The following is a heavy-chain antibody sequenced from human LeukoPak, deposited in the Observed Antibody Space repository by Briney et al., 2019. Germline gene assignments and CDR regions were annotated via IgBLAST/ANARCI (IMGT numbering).Heavy chain of an antibody. Sequence: SVKVSCKASGGTFSSYAISWVRQAPGQGLEWMGRIIPIFGTANYAQKFQGRVTITTDESTSTAYMELSSLRSEDTAVYYCARVQPYYYYYYMDVWGKGTTVTVSS. J-gene: IGHJ6*03. V-gene: IGHV1-69*05. D-gene: IGHD1-1*01. CDR2: IIPIFGTA. CDR3: ARVQPYYYYYYMDV. CDR1: GGTFSSYA.